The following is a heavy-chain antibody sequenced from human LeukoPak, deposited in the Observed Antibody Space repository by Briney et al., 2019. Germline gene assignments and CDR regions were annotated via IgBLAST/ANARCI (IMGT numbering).Heavy chain of an antibody. J-gene: IGHJ4*02. CDR2: ISGSGGST. V-gene: IGHV3-23*01. D-gene: IGHD2-15*01. CDR3: AKDRMMVVAATPDY. CDR1: GFTFSSYA. Sequence: GGSLRLSCAASGFTFSSYAMSWVRQAPGKGLEWVSAISGSGGSTYYADSVKGRFTISRDNSKNTLYLQMNSLRAEDTAVYYCAKDRMMVVAATPDYWGQGTLATVSS.